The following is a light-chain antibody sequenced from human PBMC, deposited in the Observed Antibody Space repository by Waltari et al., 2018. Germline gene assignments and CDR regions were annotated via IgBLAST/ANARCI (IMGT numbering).Light chain of an antibody. CDR2: YNS. Sequence: SYVLTQPPSVSVAPGKTATISCGGNDIGDKAVHWSQQKPGQAPMTVMSYNSDRPSGMPERFSGSNSGNTATLTISRVEAGDEADYYCQVWDSSTDQVVFGGGTQLTVL. CDR3: QVWDSSTDQVV. V-gene: IGLV3-21*04. CDR1: DIGDKA. J-gene: IGLJ7*01.